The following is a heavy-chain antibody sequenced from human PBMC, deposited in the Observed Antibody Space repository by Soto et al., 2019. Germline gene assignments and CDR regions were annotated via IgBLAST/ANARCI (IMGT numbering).Heavy chain of an antibody. Sequence: QVQLVQSGAEVKKPGSSVKVSCKASGGTLSSYAISWVRQAPGQGLEWMGGIIPIFGTANYEQKFQGRVTITADEATSTAYMELSSLRSEDTAVYYCAREGYDYVWGSYRYTASFFDYWGQGTLVTVSS. D-gene: IGHD3-16*02. J-gene: IGHJ4*02. CDR1: GGTLSSYA. V-gene: IGHV1-69*01. CDR2: IIPIFGTA. CDR3: AREGYDYVWGSYRYTASFFDY.